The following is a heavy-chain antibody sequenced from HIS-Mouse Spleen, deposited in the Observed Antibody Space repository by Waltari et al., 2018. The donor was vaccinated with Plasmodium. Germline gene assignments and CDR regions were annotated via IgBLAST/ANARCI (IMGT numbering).Heavy chain of an antibody. CDR2: INHSGST. Sequence: QVQLQQWGAGLLKPSETLSLTCAVYGGSFSGYYWSWIRQPPGKGLEWIGEINHSGSTNYNPSLKRRVTISVDTSKNKFSLKLSSVTAADTAVYYCARAPIRDAFDIWGQGTMVTVSS. CDR1: GGSFSGYY. J-gene: IGHJ3*02. CDR3: ARAPIRDAFDI. D-gene: IGHD3-9*01. V-gene: IGHV4-34*01.